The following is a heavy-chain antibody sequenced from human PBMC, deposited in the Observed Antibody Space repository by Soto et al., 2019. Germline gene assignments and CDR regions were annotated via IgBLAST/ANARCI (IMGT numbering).Heavy chain of an antibody. Sequence: SETLSLTCTVSAGSISSSTYYWGWIRQPPGKGLEWIGSVYYSGSTYYNPSLKSRVTISVDTSNNQFSLKLNSVTAADTAVYYCARHQYYDDSSGYTLDYWGQGTLVTVSS. J-gene: IGHJ4*02. CDR3: ARHQYYDDSSGYTLDY. CDR2: VYYSGST. CDR1: AGSISSSTYY. V-gene: IGHV4-39*01. D-gene: IGHD3-22*01.